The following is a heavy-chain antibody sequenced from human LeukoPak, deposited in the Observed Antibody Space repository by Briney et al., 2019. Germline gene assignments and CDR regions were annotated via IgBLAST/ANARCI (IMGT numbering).Heavy chain of an antibody. D-gene: IGHD6-19*01. V-gene: IGHV1-8*01. Sequence: EASVKVSCKASGYTFISYDINWVRRATGQGLEWMGWMNPKSGNTGYAQKFQGRVTMTRNTSISTAYMELSSLRSEDTAVYYCARGKQWLPPIDYWGQGTLLTVSS. CDR3: ARGKQWLPPIDY. CDR2: MNPKSGNT. J-gene: IGHJ4*02. CDR1: GYTFISYD.